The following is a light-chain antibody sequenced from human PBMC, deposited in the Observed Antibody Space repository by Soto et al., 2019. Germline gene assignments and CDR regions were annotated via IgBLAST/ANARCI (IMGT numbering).Light chain of an antibody. CDR3: QQYNNWPWT. Sequence: EIVMTQSPATLSVSPGERATLSCRASQSVSSNLAWYQQKPGQAPRLLIYGASTRATGIPARFSGSGSGTAFTLTISSLQSEDFAFYYCQQYNNWPWTFGQGTKVEIK. CDR2: GAS. V-gene: IGKV3-15*01. J-gene: IGKJ1*01. CDR1: QSVSSN.